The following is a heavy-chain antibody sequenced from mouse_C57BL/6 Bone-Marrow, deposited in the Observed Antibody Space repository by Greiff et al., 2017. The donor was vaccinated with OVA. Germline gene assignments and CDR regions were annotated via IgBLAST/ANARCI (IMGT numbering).Heavy chain of an antibody. D-gene: IGHD1-1*01. V-gene: IGHV1-15*01. J-gene: IGHJ2*01. CDR1: GYTFTDYE. CDR2: IDPETGGT. Sequence: VQLQQSGAELVRPGASVTLSCKASGYTFTDYEMHWVKQTPVHGLEWIGAIDPETGGTAYNQKFKGKAILTADKSSSTAYMELRSLTSEDSAVYYCTRGGLGTTVEGYFDDWGQGTTLTVSS. CDR3: TRGGLGTTVEGYFDD.